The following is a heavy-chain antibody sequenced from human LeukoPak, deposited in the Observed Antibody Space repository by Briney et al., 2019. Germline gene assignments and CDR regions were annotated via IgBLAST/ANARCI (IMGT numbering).Heavy chain of an antibody. Sequence: PSETPSLTCAVYGGSFSGYYWSRIRQPPGRGLEWIGEINHSGSTNYNPSLKSRVTISVDTSKNQFSLKLSSVTAADTAVYYCARGPMRSWFDPWGQGTLVTVSS. CDR1: GGSFSGYY. CDR2: INHSGST. J-gene: IGHJ5*02. CDR3: ARGPMRSWFDP. V-gene: IGHV4-34*01.